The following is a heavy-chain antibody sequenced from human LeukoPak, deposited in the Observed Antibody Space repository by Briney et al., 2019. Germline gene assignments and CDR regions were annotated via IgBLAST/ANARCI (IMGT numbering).Heavy chain of an antibody. D-gene: IGHD2-2*02. Sequence: SETLSLTCSVSGGSVYSSPYYWGWIRQPPGKGLEWLGSIYYKGITYYNPSLKSRVTISEDTSKNQFSLKLSSVTAADTAVYYCARLGGYCSSTSCYTHPYYYYMDVWGKGTTVTVSS. J-gene: IGHJ6*03. CDR1: GGSVYSSPYY. CDR3: ARLGGYCSSTSCYTHPYYYYMDV. CDR2: IYYKGIT. V-gene: IGHV4-39*07.